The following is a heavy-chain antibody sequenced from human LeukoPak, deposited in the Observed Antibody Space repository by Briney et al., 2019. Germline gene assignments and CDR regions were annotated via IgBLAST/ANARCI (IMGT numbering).Heavy chain of an antibody. CDR2: ISGSGGST. CDR3: AKVLVGPTYYFDY. V-gene: IGHV3-23*01. D-gene: IGHD1-26*01. J-gene: IGHJ4*02. Sequence: PGGSLRLSCAASGFTFSSYAMSWVRQAPGRGLEWVSAISGSGGSTYYADSVKGRFTISRDNSKNTLYLQMNSLRAEGTAIYYCAKVLVGPTYYFDYWGQGTLVTVSS. CDR1: GFTFSSYA.